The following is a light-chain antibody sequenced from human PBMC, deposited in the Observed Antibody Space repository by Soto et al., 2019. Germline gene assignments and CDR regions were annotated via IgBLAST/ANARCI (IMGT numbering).Light chain of an antibody. J-gene: IGKJ5*01. CDR2: AAS. V-gene: IGKV1-39*01. CDR1: QSISSY. CDR3: QQSYSTTIT. Sequence: DIQMTQSPSSLSASVGDRVTITCRASQSISSYLNWYQQKPGKAPKLLIYAASSLQSGVPSRFSGSGSGTDFTLNISSLQPEDFATYYCQQSYSTTITFGQGTRLEIK.